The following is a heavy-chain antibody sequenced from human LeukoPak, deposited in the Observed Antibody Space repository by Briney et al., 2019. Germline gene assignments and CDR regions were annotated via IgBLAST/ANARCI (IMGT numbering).Heavy chain of an antibody. CDR1: GFTFSYYW. J-gene: IGHJ4*02. V-gene: IGHV3-7*03. Sequence: GGSLRLSCATSGFTFSYYWMTWVRQDPGKGLGWLANIKGDGSEKNYVASMKGRFTISRDNVNNSLYLQLNNLRVEDTAMYYCAREAAYWGQGTRVTVSS. CDR3: AREAAY. D-gene: IGHD6-25*01. CDR2: IKGDGSEK.